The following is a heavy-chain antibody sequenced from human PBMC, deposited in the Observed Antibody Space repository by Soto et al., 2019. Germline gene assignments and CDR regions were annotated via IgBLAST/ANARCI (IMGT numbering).Heavy chain of an antibody. CDR1: GGSFSGYY. CDR3: ARVAYGDYPFDY. CDR2: IYYSGST. J-gene: IGHJ4*02. V-gene: IGHV4-59*01. D-gene: IGHD4-17*01. Sequence: PSETLSLTCAVYGGSFSGYYWSWIRQPPGKGLEWIGYIYYSGSTNYNPSLKSRVTISVDTSKNQFSLKLSSVTAADTAVYYCARVAYGDYPFDYWGQGTLVTVSS.